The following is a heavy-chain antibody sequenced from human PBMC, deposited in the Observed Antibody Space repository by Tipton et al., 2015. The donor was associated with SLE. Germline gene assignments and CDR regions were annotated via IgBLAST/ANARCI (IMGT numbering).Heavy chain of an antibody. V-gene: IGHV3-23*01. CDR3: ANGAMVQGVITY. J-gene: IGHJ4*02. CDR2: ISGSGGST. D-gene: IGHD3-10*01. CDR1: GFTFSSYA. Sequence: SLRLSCAASGFTFSSYAMSWVRQAPGKGLEWVSAISGSGGSTYYADSVKGRFTISRDNSKNTLYLQMNSLRAEDTAVYYCANGAMVQGVITYWGQGTLVTVSS.